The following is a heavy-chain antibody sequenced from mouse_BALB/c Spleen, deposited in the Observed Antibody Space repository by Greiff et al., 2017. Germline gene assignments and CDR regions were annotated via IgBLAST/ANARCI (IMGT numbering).Heavy chain of an antibody. Sequence: QVQLKQSGAELARPGASVKMSCKASGYTFTSYTMHWVKQRPGQGLEWIGYINPSSGYTNYNQKFKDKATLTADKSSSTAYMQLSSLTSEDSAVYYCARIDGNYLYYAMDYWGQGTSVTVSS. CDR1: GYTFTSYT. CDR2: INPSSGYT. V-gene: IGHV1-4*01. J-gene: IGHJ4*01. CDR3: ARIDGNYLYYAMDY. D-gene: IGHD2-1*01.